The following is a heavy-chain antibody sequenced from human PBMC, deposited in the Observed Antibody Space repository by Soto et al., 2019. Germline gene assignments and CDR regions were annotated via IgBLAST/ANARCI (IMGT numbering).Heavy chain of an antibody. Sequence: GFLRRFHWASGGLFRSDHTKWDGQETGTGLECVSSISSHSDYIYYADAVKGRFIISRDNSKNSLYLQMNSLRAEDTAVKDCARGHHPFWSGYSLNSRGQGRLVTVSS. CDR3: ARGHHPFWSGYSLNS. CDR2: ISSHSDYI. CDR1: GGLFRSDH. D-gene: IGHD3-3*01. V-gene: IGHV3-21*01. J-gene: IGHJ5*01.